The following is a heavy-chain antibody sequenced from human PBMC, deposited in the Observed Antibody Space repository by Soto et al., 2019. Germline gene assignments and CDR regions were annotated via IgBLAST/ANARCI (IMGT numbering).Heavy chain of an antibody. V-gene: IGHV1-18*04. CDR3: ARDIVVVVAANYGMDV. CDR2: ISAYNGNT. Sequence: ASVKVSCKASGYTFTSYGISWVRQAPGQGLEWMGWISAYNGNTNYAQKVQVRVTMTTDPSTSTAYLELRSLRSDDTAVYYCARDIVVVVAANYGMDVWGQGSTVIV. J-gene: IGHJ6*02. CDR1: GYTFTSYG. D-gene: IGHD2-15*01.